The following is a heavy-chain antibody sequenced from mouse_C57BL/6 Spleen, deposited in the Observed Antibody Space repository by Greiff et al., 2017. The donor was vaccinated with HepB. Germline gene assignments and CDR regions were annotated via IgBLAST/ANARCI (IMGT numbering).Heavy chain of an antibody. D-gene: IGHD1-1*01. CDR2: IRLKSDNYAT. J-gene: IGHJ3*01. CDR1: GFTFSNYW. Sequence: EVKLVESGGGLVQPGGSMKLSCVASGFTFSNYWMNWVRQSPEKGLEWVAQIRLKSDNYATHYAESVKGRFTISRDDSKSSVYLQMNNLRAEYTGIYYCTETTVPWFAYWGQGTLVTVSA. V-gene: IGHV6-3*01. CDR3: TETTVPWFAY.